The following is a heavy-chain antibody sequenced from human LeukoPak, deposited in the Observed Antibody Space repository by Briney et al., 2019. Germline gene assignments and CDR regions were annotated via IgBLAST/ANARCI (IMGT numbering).Heavy chain of an antibody. CDR2: INPSGGNT. V-gene: IGHV1-46*01. J-gene: IGHJ4*02. CDR3: AGSVSVVTATHFDY. Sequence: ASVKVSCKTSGYSFTSYNLHWVRQAPGQRLEWMGIINPSGGNTNYAQKFQGRVTMTRDTSTSTVYMELSSLKSEDTAVYYCAGSVSVVTATHFDYWGQGTLVTVSS. D-gene: IGHD2-21*02. CDR1: GYSFTSYN.